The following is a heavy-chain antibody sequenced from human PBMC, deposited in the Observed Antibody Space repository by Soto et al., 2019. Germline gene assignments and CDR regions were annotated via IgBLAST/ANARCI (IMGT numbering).Heavy chain of an antibody. CDR3: ARAFPEKAFDY. Sequence: QVQLLESGGGEVQPGRSPRLSCVASGFTLSNHFMHWVRQAPGKGLEWVAAISYDGRQRFYADSVKGRFTISRDNSENTLVLQMNSPRAEDTAVYYCARAFPEKAFDYLGQGTQVTVSS. V-gene: IGHV3-30*04. CDR2: ISYDGRQR. J-gene: IGHJ4*02. CDR1: GFTLSNHF.